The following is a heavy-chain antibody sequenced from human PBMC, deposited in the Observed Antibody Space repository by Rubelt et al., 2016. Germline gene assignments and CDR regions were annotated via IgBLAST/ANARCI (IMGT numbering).Heavy chain of an antibody. D-gene: IGHD7-27*01. CDR2: VNNDGTDT. CDR1: GFTYSSYW. Sequence: EVELVESGGELVQPGGSLRLSCAASGFTYSSYWMHWVRQAPGRGLVWVSRVNNDGTDTTYADSVKGRFTISRDNDKNSLYLQMNSLRAEDTAVYYCGRDLSGDPYYSDYWGQGTLVTVSS. J-gene: IGHJ4*02. V-gene: IGHV3-74*01. CDR3: GRDLSGDPYYSDY.